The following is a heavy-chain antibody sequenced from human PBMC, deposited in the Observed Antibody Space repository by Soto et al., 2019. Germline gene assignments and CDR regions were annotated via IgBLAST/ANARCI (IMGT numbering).Heavy chain of an antibody. CDR1: GFSLSTGGVG. J-gene: IGHJ4*02. CDR2: IYWDDDK. V-gene: IGHV2-5*02. D-gene: IGHD1-1*01. Sequence: QITLKESGPTRVRPTQTLTLTCTFSGFSLSTGGVGVGWIRQPPGKALERLALIYWDDDKRYSPSLKSRLTITNDTSGNQVVLTMTNMDPVDTATYYCAHRVGLQGNWNGGYFDFWGQGALVTVSS. CDR3: AHRVGLQGNWNGGYFDF.